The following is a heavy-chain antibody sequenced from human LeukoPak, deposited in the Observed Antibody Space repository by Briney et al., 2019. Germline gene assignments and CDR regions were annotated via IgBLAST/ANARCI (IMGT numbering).Heavy chain of an antibody. J-gene: IGHJ4*02. CDR2: ISDSGGAT. CDR3: AKRRCSGGSCNFDY. V-gene: IGHV3-23*01. Sequence: GGSLRLSCAASGFTFSNYAMSWVRQAPGKGLEWVSAISDSGGATNCADSVKGRFTISRDNSKNTLYLQMNSLRAEDTAVYYCAKRRCSGGSCNFDYWGQGTLVTVSS. D-gene: IGHD2-15*01. CDR1: GFTFSNYA.